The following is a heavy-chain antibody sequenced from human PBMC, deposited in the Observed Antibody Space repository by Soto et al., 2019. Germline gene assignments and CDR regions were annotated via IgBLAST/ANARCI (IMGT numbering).Heavy chain of an antibody. V-gene: IGHV1-18*01. Sequence: QVQLVQSGAEVKKPGASVKVSCKASGYTFTSYGISWVRQAPGQGLEWMGWISAYNGNANYAQKLQGRVTMTTDTSTSTAYMELRSLRSDDTAVYYCAREAYYDSSGYYYDFDYWGQGTLVTVSS. CDR3: AREAYYDSSGYYYDFDY. J-gene: IGHJ4*02. CDR2: ISAYNGNA. CDR1: GYTFTSYG. D-gene: IGHD3-22*01.